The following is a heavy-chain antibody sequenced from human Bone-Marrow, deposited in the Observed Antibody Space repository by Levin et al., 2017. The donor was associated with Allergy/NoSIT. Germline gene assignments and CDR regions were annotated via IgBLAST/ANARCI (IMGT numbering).Heavy chain of an antibody. V-gene: IGHV3-11*01. CDR1: GFTFSDYY. J-gene: IGHJ4*02. CDR2: ISSSGSTI. CDR3: ARDHEGYYDSSGYYYSGFFDY. D-gene: IGHD3-22*01. Sequence: GESLKISCAASGFTFSDYYMSWIRQAPGKGLEWVSYISSSGSTIYYADSVKGRFTISRDNAKNSLYLQMNSLRAEDTAVYYCARDHEGYYDSSGYYYSGFFDYWGQGTLVTVSS.